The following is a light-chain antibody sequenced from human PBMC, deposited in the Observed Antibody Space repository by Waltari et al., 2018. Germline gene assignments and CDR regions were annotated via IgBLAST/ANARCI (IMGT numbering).Light chain of an antibody. J-gene: IGLJ3*02. Sequence: QSVLTQPPSASGTPGQRVTISCSGSSSNIGSNIVNWYQQLPGTAPKLLIYTNNQRPLGVPDRFSGSKSGTSASLAISGLQSEDEADYHCAAWDASLNAWVFGGGTKLTVL. V-gene: IGLV1-44*01. CDR3: AAWDASLNAWV. CDR1: SSNIGSNI. CDR2: TNN.